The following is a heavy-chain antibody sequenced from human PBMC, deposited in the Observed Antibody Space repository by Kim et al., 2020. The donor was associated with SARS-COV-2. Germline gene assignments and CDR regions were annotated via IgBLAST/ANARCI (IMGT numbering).Heavy chain of an antibody. J-gene: IGHJ6*02. CDR2: ISSSSSYI. D-gene: IGHD4-17*01. Sequence: GGSLRLSCAASGFTFSSYSMNWVRQAPGKGLEWVSSISSSSSYIYYADSVKGRFTISRDNAKNSLYLQMNSLRAEDTAVYYCARVTDGDYGWDYYYGMDVWGQGTTVTVSS. V-gene: IGHV3-21*01. CDR3: ARVTDGDYGWDYYYGMDV. CDR1: GFTFSSYS.